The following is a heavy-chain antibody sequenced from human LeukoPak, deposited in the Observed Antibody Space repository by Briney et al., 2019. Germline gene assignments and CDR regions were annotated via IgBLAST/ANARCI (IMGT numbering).Heavy chain of an antibody. Sequence: GGSLRLSCAASGFTFNTYSMSWVRQAPGKGLEWVSIISRTSESIFYADSVKGRFTISRDNAKNSLYLQMNSLRAEDTAVYYCARDDGALADAFDIWGQGTMVTVSS. J-gene: IGHJ3*02. CDR3: ARDDGALADAFDI. V-gene: IGHV3-21*01. CDR1: GFTFNTYS. CDR2: ISRTSESI. D-gene: IGHD5-24*01.